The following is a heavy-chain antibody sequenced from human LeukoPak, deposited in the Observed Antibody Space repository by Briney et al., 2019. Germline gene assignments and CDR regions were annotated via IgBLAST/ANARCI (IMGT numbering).Heavy chain of an antibody. CDR2: INHSGST. CDR3: ASGMVATWGYYYYMDV. J-gene: IGHJ6*03. Sequence: KSSETLSLTCAVYGGSFSGYYWSWIRQPPGKGLEWIGEINHSGSTNYNPSLKSRVTISVDTSKNQFSLKLSSVTAADTAVYYCASGMVATWGYYYYMDVWGKGTTVTVSS. D-gene: IGHD5-12*01. V-gene: IGHV4-34*01. CDR1: GGSFSGYY.